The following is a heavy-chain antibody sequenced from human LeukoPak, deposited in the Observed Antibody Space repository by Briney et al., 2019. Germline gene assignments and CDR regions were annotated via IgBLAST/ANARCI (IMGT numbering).Heavy chain of an antibody. V-gene: IGHV3-21*06. J-gene: IGHJ5*02. D-gene: IGHD5-24*01. Sequence: GGSLRLSCAASGFTFSSYSMHWVRQAPGKGLELVSAISGNSYSIYYGDSVKGRATISRDNAKNSLYLQMDSLRDEDTAVYYCARDRVGWGNWFDPWGQGTLVTVSS. CDR2: ISGNSYSI. CDR1: GFTFSSYS. CDR3: ARDRVGWGNWFDP.